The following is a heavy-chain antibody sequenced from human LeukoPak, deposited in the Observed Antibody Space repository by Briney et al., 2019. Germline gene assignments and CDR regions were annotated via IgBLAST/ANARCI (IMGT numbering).Heavy chain of an antibody. D-gene: IGHD6-25*01. CDR2: ISYDGSNK. CDR3: AKEARHPGDY. J-gene: IGHJ4*02. V-gene: IGHV3-30*18. CDR1: GFTFSSYG. Sequence: GRSLRLSCAASGFTFSSYGMHWVRQAPGKGLEWVAVISYDGSNKYYADSVKGRFTISRDNSKNTLYLQMNSLRAEDTAVYYCAKEARHPGDYWGQGTLVTVSS.